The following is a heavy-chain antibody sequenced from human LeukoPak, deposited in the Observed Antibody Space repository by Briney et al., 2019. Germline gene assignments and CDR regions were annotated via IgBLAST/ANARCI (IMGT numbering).Heavy chain of an antibody. Sequence: ASVKVSCKASGYTFTAYYLHWVRQAPGQGLDWMGWINPDTGGTYLAQKFHGRVTLTSDTSINTVYMELSGLTSDDTAVYYCAREGQPNRPDNWFDPWGQGSLVTVST. V-gene: IGHV1-2*02. CDR2: INPDTGGT. J-gene: IGHJ5*02. D-gene: IGHD6-6*01. CDR3: AREGQPNRPDNWFDP. CDR1: GYTFTAYY.